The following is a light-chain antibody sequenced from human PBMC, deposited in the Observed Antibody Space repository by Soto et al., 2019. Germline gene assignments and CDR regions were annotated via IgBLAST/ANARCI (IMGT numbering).Light chain of an antibody. J-gene: IGKJ1*01. Sequence: DIQLTQSPSTLSASVGDRVTITCRASQTIITWLAWYQQKPGKAPKLLISKASSLESGVPSRFSGSGSGTEFTLTINSLQPDHSATYYCQHYHVFSLTFGQRTKVEIE. CDR3: QHYHVFSLT. CDR1: QTIITW. V-gene: IGKV1-5*03. CDR2: KAS.